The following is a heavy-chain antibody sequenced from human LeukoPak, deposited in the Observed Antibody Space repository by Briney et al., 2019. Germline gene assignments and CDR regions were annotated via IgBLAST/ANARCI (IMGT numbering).Heavy chain of an antibody. D-gene: IGHD2-15*01. CDR2: VYYRGST. CDR1: GGSISSYY. V-gene: IGHV4-59*01. J-gene: IGHJ4*02. Sequence: SETLSLTCTVSGGSISSYYWSWIRQPPGNGLEWIGYVYYRGSTNYNPSLKSRVTISLDTSENQISLKLSSVTAADTAVYYCARDPRGSGYVDYWGQGTLVTVSS. CDR3: ARDPRGSGYVDY.